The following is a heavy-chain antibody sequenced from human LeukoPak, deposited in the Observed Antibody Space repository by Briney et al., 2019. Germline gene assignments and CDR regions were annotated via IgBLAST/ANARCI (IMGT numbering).Heavy chain of an antibody. J-gene: IGHJ5*02. D-gene: IGHD3-3*01. V-gene: IGHV4-39*01. CDR2: IYYSGST. CDR3: ARHRFSITIFGVEDNWFDP. CDR1: GGSISSSSYY. Sequence: SETLSLTCTVSGGSISSSSYYWGWIRQPPGKGLEWIGSIYYSGSTYYNPSFKSRVTISVDTSKNQFSLKLSSVTAADTAVYYCARHRFSITIFGVEDNWFDPWGQGTLVTVSS.